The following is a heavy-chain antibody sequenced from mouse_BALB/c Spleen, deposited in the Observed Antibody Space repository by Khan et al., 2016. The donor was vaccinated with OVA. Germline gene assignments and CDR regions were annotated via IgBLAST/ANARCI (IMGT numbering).Heavy chain of an antibody. CDR1: GYTFTDYA. J-gene: IGHJ2*01. D-gene: IGHD2-3*01. V-gene: IGHV1S137*01. CDR3: ARPAYDGYYDY. CDR2: ISTYSGNT. Sequence: VQLQESGPELVRPGVSVKISCKGSGYTFTDYAMYWVKQSHAKSLEWIGLISTYSGNTNYNQKFKGKATMTVDKSSSTAYMELARLTSEDSAIYYCARPAYDGYYDYWGQGTTLTVSS.